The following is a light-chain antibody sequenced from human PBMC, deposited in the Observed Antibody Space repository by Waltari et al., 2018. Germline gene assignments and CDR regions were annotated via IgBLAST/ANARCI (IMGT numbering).Light chain of an antibody. CDR1: QSVSSSY. V-gene: IGKV3-20*01. J-gene: IGKJ1*01. CDR2: GAS. Sequence: EIVLTQSPGTLSLSPGERATLSCRASQSVSSSYLAWYQQKPGQAPRLLVYGASSRATGIPDRFSGRESGTDLTLTISRLEPEDFAVYYCQQYGSFWTFGQGTKVEIK. CDR3: QQYGSFWT.